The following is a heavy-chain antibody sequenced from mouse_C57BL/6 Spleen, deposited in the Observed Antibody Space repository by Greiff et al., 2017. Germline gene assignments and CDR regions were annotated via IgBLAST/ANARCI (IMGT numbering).Heavy chain of an antibody. CDR3: ARDSSKDFDV. CDR2: IYPGSGST. D-gene: IGHD2-12*01. CDR1: GYTFTSYW. J-gene: IGHJ1*03. V-gene: IGHV1-55*01. Sequence: QVQLQQPGAELVKPGALVKMSCKASGYTFTSYWITWVKQRPGQGLEWIGDIYPGSGSTNYNEKFKSKATLTVDTSSSTAYMQLSSLTSEDSAVYYCARDSSKDFDVWGTGTTVTVSS.